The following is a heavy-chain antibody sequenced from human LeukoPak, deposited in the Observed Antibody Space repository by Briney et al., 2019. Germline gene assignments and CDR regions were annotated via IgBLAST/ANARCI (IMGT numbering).Heavy chain of an antibody. J-gene: IGHJ5*02. V-gene: IGHV4-34*01. D-gene: IGHD3-10*01. Sequence: SETLSLTCAVYGGSFSVYYWSWIRQPPGKGLEWIGEINHSGSTNYNPSLKSRVTISVDTSKNQFSLKLSSVTAADTAVYYCASEHVLLWFGDRWFDPWGQGTLVTVSS. CDR1: GGSFSVYY. CDR3: ASEHVLLWFGDRWFDP. CDR2: INHSGST.